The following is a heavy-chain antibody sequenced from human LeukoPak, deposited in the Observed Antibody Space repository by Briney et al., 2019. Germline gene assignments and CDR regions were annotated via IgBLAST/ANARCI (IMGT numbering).Heavy chain of an antibody. CDR3: TRGGAYDSHGVLDS. V-gene: IGHV3-53*01. D-gene: IGHD5-12*01. CDR2: LYSDGTM. J-gene: IGHJ4*02. Sequence: GGSLTLSCEAAGFPVSSKYMSWVRQAPGKGLEWVSVLYSDGTMYYEDSLKGRFTISGDISKNTLYLQMNSLRAEDTAVYYCTRGGAYDSHGVLDSWGQGALVTVSS. CDR1: GFPVSSKY.